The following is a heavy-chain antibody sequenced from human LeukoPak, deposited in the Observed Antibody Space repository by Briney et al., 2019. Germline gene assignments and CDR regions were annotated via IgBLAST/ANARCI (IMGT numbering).Heavy chain of an antibody. V-gene: IGHV4-59*01. CDR3: ARDTQLGSFDC. CDR1: GGSISSYY. D-gene: IGHD1-1*01. Sequence: PSETLSLTCTVSGGSISSYYWSWIRQPPGKGLEWIGYIYYSGSTNYNPSLKSRVTISVDTSKNQFSLKLSSVTAADTAVYYCARDTQLGSFDCWGQGSLVTVSS. J-gene: IGHJ4*02. CDR2: IYYSGST.